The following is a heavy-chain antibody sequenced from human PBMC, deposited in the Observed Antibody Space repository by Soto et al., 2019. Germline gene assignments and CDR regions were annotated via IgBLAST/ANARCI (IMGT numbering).Heavy chain of an antibody. CDR3: AKSYYYDSSCYYYFDY. V-gene: IGHV3-23*01. J-gene: IGHJ4*02. D-gene: IGHD3-22*01. CDR1: GFTFSSYA. CDR2: ISGSGGST. Sequence: GGSLRLSCAASGFTFSSYAMSWVRQAPGKGLEWVSAISGSGGSTYYADSVKGRFTISRDNSKNTLYLQMNSLRAEDTAVYYCAKSYYYDSSCYYYFDYWGQGTLVTVSS.